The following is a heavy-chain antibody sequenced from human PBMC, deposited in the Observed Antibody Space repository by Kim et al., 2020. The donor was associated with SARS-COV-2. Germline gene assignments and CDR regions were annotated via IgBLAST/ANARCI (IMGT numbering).Heavy chain of an antibody. CDR2: IRSKAYGGTT. J-gene: IGHJ4*02. CDR3: TRDQWEGYYYDSSGQKKLDY. CDR1: GFTFGDYA. D-gene: IGHD3-22*01. Sequence: GGSLRLSCTASGFTFGDYAMSWFRQAPGKGLEWVGFIRSKAYGGTTEYAASVKGRFTISRDDSKSIAYLQMNSLKTEDTAVYYCTRDQWEGYYYDSSGQKKLDYWGKGTLVTVSS. V-gene: IGHV3-49*03.